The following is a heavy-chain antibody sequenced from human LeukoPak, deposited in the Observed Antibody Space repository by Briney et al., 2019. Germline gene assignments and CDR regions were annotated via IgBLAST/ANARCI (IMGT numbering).Heavy chain of an antibody. Sequence: SQTLSLTCAISGDSVSSKNGAWNWVRQSPSRGLEWLGRTYYRSKWYTDYAESMKGRLTINPDTSKNQFSLQLNSVTPEDTAVYYCARDEGNTGWYTFDYWGQGSLVTVTS. D-gene: IGHD6-19*01. V-gene: IGHV6-1*01. CDR1: GDSVSSKNGA. J-gene: IGHJ4*02. CDR3: ARDEGNTGWYTFDY. CDR2: TYYRSKWYT.